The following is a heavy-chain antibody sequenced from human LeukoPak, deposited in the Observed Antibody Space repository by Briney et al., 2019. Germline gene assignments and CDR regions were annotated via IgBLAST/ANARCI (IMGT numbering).Heavy chain of an antibody. CDR1: GFTFDDYA. V-gene: IGHV3-43D*04. CDR2: ISWDGGST. Sequence: GGSLRLSCAASGFTFDDYAMHWVRQAPGKGLEWVSLISWDGGSTYYADSVKGRFTISRDNSKNSLYLQMNSLRAEDTALYYCAKAGRPPSSRYYCYYMDVWGKGTTVTVSS. J-gene: IGHJ6*03. CDR3: AKAGRPPSSRYYCYYMDV. D-gene: IGHD3-10*01.